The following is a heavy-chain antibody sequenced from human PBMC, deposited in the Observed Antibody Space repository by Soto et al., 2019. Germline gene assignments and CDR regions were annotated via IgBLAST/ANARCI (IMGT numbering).Heavy chain of an antibody. J-gene: IGHJ3*02. V-gene: IGHV1-69*13. CDR2: IIPIFGTA. Sequence: SVKVSCKAAGGAFGSYASRWVRQAPGQGLEWMGGIIPIFGTANYAQKFQARVTITADESTRKAYMELSSLRSEDTAVYYCARAEGGQLTDAFDIWGQGTMVTVSS. CDR3: ARAEGGQLTDAFDI. CDR1: GGAFGSYA. D-gene: IGHD5-18*01.